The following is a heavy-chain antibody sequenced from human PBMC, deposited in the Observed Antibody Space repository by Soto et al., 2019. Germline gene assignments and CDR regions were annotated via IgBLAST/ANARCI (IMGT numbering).Heavy chain of an antibody. D-gene: IGHD5-12*01. CDR3: AKAPEMSGYEYYFDY. Sequence: EVQLLESGGGLVQPGGSLRLSCAASGFTFSSYAMSWVRQAPGKGLEWVSAISGSGGSTYYADSVKGRFTISRDNSKNTLYLQMNSLRAEDTAVYYGAKAPEMSGYEYYFDYWGQGTLVTVSS. CDR2: ISGSGGST. V-gene: IGHV3-23*01. J-gene: IGHJ4*02. CDR1: GFTFSSYA.